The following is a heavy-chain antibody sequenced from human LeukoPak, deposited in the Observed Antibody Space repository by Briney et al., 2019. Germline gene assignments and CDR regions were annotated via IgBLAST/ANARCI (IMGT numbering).Heavy chain of an antibody. V-gene: IGHV1-2*02. J-gene: IGHJ6*03. Sequence: GASVKVSCKASGYTFTGYYMHWVRQAPGQGLEWMGWINPNSGGTNYAQKFQGRVTMTRDTSISTAYMELSRLRSDDTAVYYCARDLLWFGESHYYYCYMDVWGKGTTVTVSS. CDR2: INPNSGGT. CDR3: ARDLLWFGESHYYYCYMDV. CDR1: GYTFTGYY. D-gene: IGHD3-10*01.